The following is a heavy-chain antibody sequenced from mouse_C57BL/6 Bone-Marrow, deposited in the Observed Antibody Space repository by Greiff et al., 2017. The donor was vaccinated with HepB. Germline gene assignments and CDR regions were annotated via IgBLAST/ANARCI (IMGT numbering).Heavy chain of an antibody. CDR2: ISSGGSYT. D-gene: IGHD2-4*01. CDR3: ARLPYYDYDPFAY. CDR1: GFTFSSYG. J-gene: IGHJ3*01. V-gene: IGHV5-6*01. Sequence: EVMLVESGGDLVKPGGSLKLSCAASGFTFSSYGMSWVRQTPDKRLEWVATISSGGSYTYYPDSVKGRFTISRDNAKNTQYLQMSSLKSEDTAMYYCARLPYYDYDPFAYWGQGTLVTVSA.